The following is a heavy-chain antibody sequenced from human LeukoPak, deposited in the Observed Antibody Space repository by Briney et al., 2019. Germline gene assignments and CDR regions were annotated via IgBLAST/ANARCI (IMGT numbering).Heavy chain of an antibody. V-gene: IGHV1-46*01. CDR1: GYTCTSYY. CDR2: INPSGGST. J-gene: IGHJ4*02. D-gene: IGHD3-22*01. CDR3: ASISSNYYDSSGPGDY. Sequence: GASVKVSCKASGYTCTSYYMHWVRQAPGQGLEWMGIINPSGGSTSYAQKFQGRVTMTRDTSTSTVYMELSSLRSEDTAVYYCASISSNYYDSSGPGDYWGQGTLVTVSS.